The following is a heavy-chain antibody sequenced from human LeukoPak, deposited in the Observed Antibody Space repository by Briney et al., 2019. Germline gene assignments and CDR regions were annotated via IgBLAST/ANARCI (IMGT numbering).Heavy chain of an antibody. D-gene: IGHD6-6*01. CDR2: ISSSGSTI. CDR1: GFTFSTYE. Sequence: GGSLRLSCAASGFTFSTYEMHWVRQAPGKGLKWVSYISSSGSTIYYADSVKGRFTISRDNAKNSLYLQMNSLRAEDTAVYYCARYRIQLVAGYFDYWGQGTLVTASS. CDR3: ARYRIQLVAGYFDY. J-gene: IGHJ4*02. V-gene: IGHV3-48*03.